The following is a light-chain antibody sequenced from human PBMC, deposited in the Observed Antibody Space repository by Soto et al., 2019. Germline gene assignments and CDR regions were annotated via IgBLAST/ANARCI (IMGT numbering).Light chain of an antibody. CDR2: GAS. Sequence: EIVMSRSPATMSESPGERATLSCRASQSVSSNLAWYQQKPGQAPRLLIYGASTRATGIPARFSGSGSGTEFTLTISSLQSEDFAVYYCQQYNNWPPWTFGQGTKVDIK. CDR1: QSVSSN. V-gene: IGKV3-15*01. CDR3: QQYNNWPPWT. J-gene: IGKJ1*01.